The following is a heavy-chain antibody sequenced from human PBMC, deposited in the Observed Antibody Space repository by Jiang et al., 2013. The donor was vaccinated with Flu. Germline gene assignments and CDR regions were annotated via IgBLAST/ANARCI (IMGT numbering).Heavy chain of an antibody. CDR2: VPYGGGASEGT. Sequence: GSGLVKPSETLSLTCTVSGGSISTSLHLWWGWIRQPPGKGLEWIGSVPYGGGASEGTLYNPSLKSRVTISVDTSKNQFSLKLSSVTAADTAVYYCARGRDGYNYAHFDYWGQGTLVTVSS. CDR1: GGSISTSLHL. V-gene: IGHV4-39*07. CDR3: ARGRDGYNYAHFDY. J-gene: IGHJ4*02. D-gene: IGHD5-24*01.